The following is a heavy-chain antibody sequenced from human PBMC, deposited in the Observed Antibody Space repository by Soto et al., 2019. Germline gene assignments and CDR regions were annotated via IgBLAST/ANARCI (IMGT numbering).Heavy chain of an antibody. CDR1: GNAITSRRYY. J-gene: IGHJ1*01. V-gene: IGHV4-39*01. CDR3: ARQRTSVVLSACFGV. D-gene: IGHD3-16*01. CDR2: LVSSVSA. Sequence: SETLSLTCTVTGNAITSRRYYGGWIRQATGKGLEGIGSLVSSVSAYNNPSLTSRLSMSIDTSKDQFSLRLTSVPAADTALTFCARQRTSVVLSACFGVWGPGSLVTLSS.